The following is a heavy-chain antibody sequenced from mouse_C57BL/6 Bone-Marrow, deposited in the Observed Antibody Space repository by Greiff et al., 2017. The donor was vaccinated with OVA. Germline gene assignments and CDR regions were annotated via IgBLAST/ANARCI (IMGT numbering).Heavy chain of an antibody. CDR1: GYTFTDYY. V-gene: IGHV1-19*01. CDR2: INPYNGGT. CDR3: ARVGFVFYAMDY. J-gene: IGHJ4*01. D-gene: IGHD2-14*01. Sequence: EVQLQQSGPVLVKPGASVKMSCKASGYTFTDYYMNWVKQSHGKSLEWIGVINPYNGGTSYNQKFKGKATLTVDKSSSTAYMELNSLTSEDSAVYYGARVGFVFYAMDYWGQGTSVTVSS.